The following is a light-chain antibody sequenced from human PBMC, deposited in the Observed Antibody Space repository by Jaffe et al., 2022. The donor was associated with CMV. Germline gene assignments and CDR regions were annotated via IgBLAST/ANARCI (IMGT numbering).Light chain of an antibody. CDR1: QDINKY. Sequence: DIQMTQSPSSLSASVGDRVSITCQASQDINKYLNWYQHKPGKAPKVLIYDASNLEKGVPSRFSGSGSGTDFTFTITSLQPEDIATYYCQQYESPSITFGQGTRLDIK. J-gene: IGKJ5*01. CDR3: QQYESPSIT. CDR2: DAS. V-gene: IGKV1-33*01.